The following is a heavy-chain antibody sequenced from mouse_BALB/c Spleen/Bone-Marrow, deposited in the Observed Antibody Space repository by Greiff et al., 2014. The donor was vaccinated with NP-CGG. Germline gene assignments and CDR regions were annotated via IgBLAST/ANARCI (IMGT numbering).Heavy chain of an antibody. CDR2: INPSNDTP. Sequence: VQLQQSGAELVKPGASVKLSCRVSGYTFTNYSVYWVKQRPGQGLEWIGEINPSNDTPNFNEKFKSKATLTVDKSSSTAYMQLSSLTSEDSAVYYCTRSGYYGYGWYFDVWGAGTTVTVSS. D-gene: IGHD1-2*01. J-gene: IGHJ1*01. CDR1: GYTFTNYS. V-gene: IGHV1S81*02. CDR3: TRSGYYGYGWYFDV.